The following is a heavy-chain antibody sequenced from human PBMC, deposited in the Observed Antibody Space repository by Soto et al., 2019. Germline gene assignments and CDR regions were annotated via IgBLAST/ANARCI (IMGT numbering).Heavy chain of an antibody. D-gene: IGHD1-26*01. Sequence: LSLTCTVSGGSISSYYWSWIRQPPGKGLEWIGYVYYSGSTNYNPSLKSRVTMSVDTSKNQFSLKLSSVTAADTALYSCATCSSGACRDLYLGGMDVLGQGTTVTVSS. CDR3: ATCSSGACRDLYLGGMDV. J-gene: IGHJ6*02. CDR2: VYYSGST. V-gene: IGHV4-59*01. CDR1: GGSISSYY.